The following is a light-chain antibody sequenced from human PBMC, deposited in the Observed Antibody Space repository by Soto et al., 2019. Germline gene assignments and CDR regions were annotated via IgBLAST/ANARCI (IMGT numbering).Light chain of an antibody. CDR3: QQANSFPFT. V-gene: IGKV1-12*02. J-gene: IGKJ3*01. CDR1: QVINNW. CDR2: AAS. Sequence: DIQMTQSPSSVSASVGDRVTITCRASQVINNWLAWYQQKPGKAPNLLIYAASTLQTGVPSRFSGSGSGTDFTLTISSLQPDDFATYYFQQANSFPFTFGPGTKVDIK.